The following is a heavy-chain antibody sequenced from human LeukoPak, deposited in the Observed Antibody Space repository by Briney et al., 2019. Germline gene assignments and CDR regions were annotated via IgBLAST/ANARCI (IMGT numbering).Heavy chain of an antibody. CDR1: GGSISSYY. Sequence: PSETLSLTCTVSGGSISSYYWSWIRQPPGKGLEWIGYIYYSGSTSYNPSLKSRVTISVYTSNNQFSLKLSSVTAADTAVYYCARDTSGYRRGSFDYWGQGTLVTVSS. CDR2: IYYSGST. J-gene: IGHJ4*02. D-gene: IGHD3-22*01. CDR3: ARDTSGYRRGSFDY. V-gene: IGHV4-59*01.